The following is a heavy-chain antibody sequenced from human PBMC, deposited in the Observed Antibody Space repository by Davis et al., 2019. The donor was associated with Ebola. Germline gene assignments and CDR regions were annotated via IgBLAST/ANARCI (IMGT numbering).Heavy chain of an antibody. CDR1: GFIVSDKY. Sequence: PGGSLRLSCAASGFIVSDKYMSWVRQTPGKGLEWVSVIYRDERTYYADSVKGRFTISRDNSRNTVYLQLNSLRAEDTAIYYCVKDPVNFYDSEDSSHYYFDYWGQGSLVTVSS. D-gene: IGHD3-22*01. CDR3: VKDPVNFYDSEDSSHYYFDY. CDR2: IYRDERT. J-gene: IGHJ4*02. V-gene: IGHV3-53*01.